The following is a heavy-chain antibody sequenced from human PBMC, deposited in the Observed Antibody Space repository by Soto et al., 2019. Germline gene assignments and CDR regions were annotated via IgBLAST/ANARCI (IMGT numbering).Heavy chain of an antibody. Sequence: SETLSLTCAVSGGSISSGGYSWSWIRQPPGKGLEWIGYIYHSVSTSYNPSLRSRVTISVDTSKNQFSLKLSSVTAADTAVYYCARYSGTYYVYWGQGTLVTVSS. CDR3: ARYSGTYYVY. CDR1: GGSISSGGYS. V-gene: IGHV4-30-2*02. CDR2: IYHSVST. J-gene: IGHJ4*02. D-gene: IGHD1-26*01.